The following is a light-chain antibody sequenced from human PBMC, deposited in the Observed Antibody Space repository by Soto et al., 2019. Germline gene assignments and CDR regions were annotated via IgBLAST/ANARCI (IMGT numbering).Light chain of an antibody. Sequence: EIVLTQSPGPLSLSPGERATLSCRASQSVSNNYLAWYQQKPGQAPRLLIYGASNRATGIPDRFSGSGSGTDFTLTISRLEPEDFAVYYCQQYGGSPRITFGQGTRLQIK. CDR3: QQYGGSPRIT. V-gene: IGKV3-20*01. CDR2: GAS. CDR1: QSVSNNY. J-gene: IGKJ5*01.